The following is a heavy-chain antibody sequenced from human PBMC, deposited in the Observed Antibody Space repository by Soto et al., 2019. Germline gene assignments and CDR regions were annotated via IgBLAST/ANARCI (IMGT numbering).Heavy chain of an antibody. D-gene: IGHD6-19*01. CDR2: INAGNGNT. Sequence: QVQLVQSGAEVTKHGASVKVSCKASGYTFITYAMHWVRQAPGQRLEWMGWINAGNGNTKYSQKFQGRVSITRDTSASTAYMELSSLRSEDTAVYYCARGIIVGGWYPYYFDYWGQGTLVTVSS. CDR1: GYTFITYA. CDR3: ARGIIVGGWYPYYFDY. V-gene: IGHV1-3*01. J-gene: IGHJ4*02.